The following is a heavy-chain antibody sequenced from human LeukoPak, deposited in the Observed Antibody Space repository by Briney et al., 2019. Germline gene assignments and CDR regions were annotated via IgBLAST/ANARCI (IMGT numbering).Heavy chain of an antibody. CDR3: ARDPVPADSGWYLHFDY. J-gene: IGHJ4*02. Sequence: ASVKVSCKASGYTFTTYGISWVRQAPGQGLERMGWVSGNNGNTNYAQKFQGRVTMTRDTSTSTVYMELSSLRSEDTAVYYCARDPVPADSGWYLHFDYWGQGTLVTVSS. CDR2: VSGNNGNT. CDR1: GYTFTTYG. V-gene: IGHV1-18*01. D-gene: IGHD6-19*01.